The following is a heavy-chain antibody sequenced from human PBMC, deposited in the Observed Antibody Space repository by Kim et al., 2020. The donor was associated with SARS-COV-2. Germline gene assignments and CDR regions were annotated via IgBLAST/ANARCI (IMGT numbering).Heavy chain of an antibody. CDR3: GSLY. CDR2: ISHGGGKI. V-gene: IGHV3-23*01. J-gene: IGHJ4*02. Sequence: ISHGGGKIDYADSVKGRFTISRDDSRKMLYLQMNSLRVEDTAVYYCGSLYWGQGTLVTVSS.